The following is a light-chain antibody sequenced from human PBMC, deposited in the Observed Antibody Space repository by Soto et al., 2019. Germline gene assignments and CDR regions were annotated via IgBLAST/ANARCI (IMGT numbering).Light chain of an antibody. CDR1: QSLNGN. CDR3: QQYNKWPLT. CDR2: GAS. J-gene: IGKJ4*01. Sequence: EIVKTQSPATLSVSPGERATLSCRASQSLNGNLAWYQQKPGQGPRLLIYGASTRATGIPARFSGSGSGTEFTLTISSLQSEDFAVYHCQQYNKWPLTFGGGTKVEIK. V-gene: IGKV3-15*01.